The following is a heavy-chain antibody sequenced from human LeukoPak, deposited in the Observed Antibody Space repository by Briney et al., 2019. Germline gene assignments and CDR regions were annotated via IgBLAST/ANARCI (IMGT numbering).Heavy chain of an antibody. CDR1: GFTFNSYG. CDR3: ARYNLGLFDY. CDR2: IWYDGSNK. Sequence: GGSLRLSCAASGFTFNSYGMHWVRQAPGKGLEWVAFIWYDGSNKYYADSVKGRFTISRDNSRNTLYLQINSLRTEDTAVYYCARYNLGLFDYWGQGTLVTVSS. J-gene: IGHJ4*02. V-gene: IGHV3-33*01. D-gene: IGHD5-24*01.